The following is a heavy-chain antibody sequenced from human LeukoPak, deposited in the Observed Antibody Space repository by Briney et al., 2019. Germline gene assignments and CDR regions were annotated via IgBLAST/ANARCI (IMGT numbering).Heavy chain of an antibody. CDR1: GYTFTGYY. CDR2: INPNSGGT. D-gene: IGHD6-19*01. J-gene: IGHJ4*02. CDR3: ARLALRYSSGWYYFDY. V-gene: IGHV1-2*02. Sequence: ASVKVSCKASGYTFTGYYMHWVRQAPGQGLDRMGWINPNSGGTNYAQKFQGRVTMTRDTSISTAYMELSRLRSDDTAVYYCARLALRYSSGWYYFDYWGQGTLVTVSS.